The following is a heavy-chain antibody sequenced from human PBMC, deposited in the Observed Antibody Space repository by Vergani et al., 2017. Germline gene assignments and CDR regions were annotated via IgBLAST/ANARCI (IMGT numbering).Heavy chain of an antibody. CDR2: IYSSGST. CDR1: GGSINSYY. D-gene: IGHD5/OR15-5a*01. V-gene: IGHV4-4*07. CDR3: ACVNNDAFDI. J-gene: IGHJ3*02. Sequence: QVQLQESGPGLVKPSETLSLTCTVSGGSINSYYWSWIRQPAGKGLEWFGRIYSSGSTNYNPSLKSRVTMSIDTSKNQFSLKLTSVTAADTAVYYCACVNNDAFDIWGQGTMVTVSS.